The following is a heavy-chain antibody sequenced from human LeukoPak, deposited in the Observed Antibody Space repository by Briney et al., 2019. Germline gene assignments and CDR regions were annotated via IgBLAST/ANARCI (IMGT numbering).Heavy chain of an antibody. CDR1: GFTFNIYW. CDR2: IDSNGGGA. D-gene: IGHD6-13*01. CDR3: ARAKYSSRWSLDY. V-gene: IGHV3-74*03. Sequence: GGFLRLSCATSGFTFNIYWMQWVRQVPGKGLVWVSRIDSNGGGATYADSVKGRFTTSRDNGNNTMYLQMNSLRAEDTAIYYCARAKYSSRWSLDYWGQGALVTVSS. J-gene: IGHJ4*02.